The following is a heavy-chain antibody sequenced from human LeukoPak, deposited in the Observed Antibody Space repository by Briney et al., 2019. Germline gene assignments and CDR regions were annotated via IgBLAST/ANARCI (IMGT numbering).Heavy chain of an antibody. CDR2: IRGSAYST. CDR3: AKATVAAPPIDY. D-gene: IGHD6-19*01. J-gene: IGHJ4*02. CDR1: GFTLSSYA. Sequence: GGPLILSCSASGFTLSSYARSWVRQAPGRVLELVSAIRGSAYSTYYAASVKGRSTLSRDTSKNTLYMQMNRLRAEDTDVYYCAKATVAAPPIDYWGQGTLVTVSS. V-gene: IGHV3-23*01.